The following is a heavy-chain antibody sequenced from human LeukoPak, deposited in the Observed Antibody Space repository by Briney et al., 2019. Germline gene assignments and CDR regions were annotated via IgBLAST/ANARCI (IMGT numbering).Heavy chain of an antibody. J-gene: IGHJ4*02. CDR1: GYTFTGYY. Sequence: ASVKVSCKASGYTFTGYYMHWVRQAPGQGLEWMGWINPNSGGTNYAQKFQGRVTMTRDTSISTAYMELSRLRSDDTAVYYCARDRVYYDSSGSLDYWGQGTLVTVSS. D-gene: IGHD3-22*01. CDR2: INPNSGGT. CDR3: ARDRVYYDSSGSLDY. V-gene: IGHV1-2*02.